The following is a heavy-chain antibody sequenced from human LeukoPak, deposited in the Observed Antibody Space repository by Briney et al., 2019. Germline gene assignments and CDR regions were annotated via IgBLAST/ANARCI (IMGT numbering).Heavy chain of an antibody. CDR1: GYTFTSYG. CDR2: ISAYNGNT. D-gene: IGHD3-9*01. CDR3: ARVPPYYDILTGYYTLRGMDV. J-gene: IGHJ6*04. Sequence: PGASVKVSCKASGYTFTSYGISWVRQAPGQGLEWMGWISAYNGNTNYAQDLQGRVTLTTDTSTSTAYMELRSLRSDDTAVYYCARVPPYYDILTGYYTLRGMDVWGKGTTVTVSS. V-gene: IGHV1-18*01.